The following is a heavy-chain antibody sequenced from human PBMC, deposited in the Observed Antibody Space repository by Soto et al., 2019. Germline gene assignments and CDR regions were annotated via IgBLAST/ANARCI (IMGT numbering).Heavy chain of an antibody. J-gene: IGHJ4*02. CDR2: ISCCGGSA. D-gene: IGHD6-19*01. Sequence: EVQLLESGGGVVQPGGSLRLSCVASGFNFKKFAMAWVRQAAGEGLEWVSGISCCGGSASYADSVKGRFSIARDDSKNTVSLHLNSLRVEDTAQSYCAKADGQQWLIPHLDNWGQGTLVTVS. CDR3: AKADGQQWLIPHLDN. CDR1: GFNFKKFA. V-gene: IGHV3-23*01.